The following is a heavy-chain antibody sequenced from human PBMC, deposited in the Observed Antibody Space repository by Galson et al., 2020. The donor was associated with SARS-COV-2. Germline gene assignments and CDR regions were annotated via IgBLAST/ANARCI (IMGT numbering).Heavy chain of an antibody. V-gene: IGHV3-30*03. CDR1: GFTFSKYG. CDR3: ASARGLFGVVTMTALDV. D-gene: IGHD3-3*01. Sequence: GGSLRLSCAGSGFTFSKYGMHWVRQAPGKGLEWVSVISYDGSKSYYAESVKGRFTISRDGSNNTLYLQMNSLRTEDTAIYYCASARGLFGVVTMTALDVWGQGTTVTVSS. CDR2: ISYDGSKS. J-gene: IGHJ6*02.